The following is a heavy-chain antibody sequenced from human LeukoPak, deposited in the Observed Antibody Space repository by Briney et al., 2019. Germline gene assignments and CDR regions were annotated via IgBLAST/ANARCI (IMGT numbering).Heavy chain of an antibody. CDR2: ISTSSSYI. D-gene: IGHD3-10*01. CDR3: ARGWSGDYFDY. CDR1: GFTFSSYG. J-gene: IGHJ4*02. Sequence: GGSLRLSCAASGFTFSSYGMNWVRQAPGKGLEWASSISTSSSYIYYADAVKGRFTISRDNAKKSLYLQMNSLRAEDTAMYYCARGWSGDYFDYWGQGTLVTVSS. V-gene: IGHV3-21*01.